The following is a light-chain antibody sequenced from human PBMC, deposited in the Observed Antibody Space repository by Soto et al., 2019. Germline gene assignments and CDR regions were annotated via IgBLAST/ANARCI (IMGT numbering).Light chain of an antibody. V-gene: IGKV3-20*01. J-gene: IGKJ3*01. CDR1: QSVSSSY. Sequence: EIVLTQSPGTLSLSPGERATLSCRASQSVSSSYLAWYQQKPGQAPKVLIYGASSRATGIPDRFSGSGSGTDFTLTISRLEPEDFAVYYCQHYGSSFTFGPGTKVDIK. CDR2: GAS. CDR3: QHYGSSFT.